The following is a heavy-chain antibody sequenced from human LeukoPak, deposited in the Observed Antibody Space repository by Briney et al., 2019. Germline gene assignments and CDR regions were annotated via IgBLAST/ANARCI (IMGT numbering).Heavy chain of an antibody. D-gene: IGHD3-10*01. J-gene: IGHJ5*02. V-gene: IGHV1-69*05. CDR3: ARVGGSGSQPDP. Sequence: SVKVSCKASGGTFSSYAISWVRQAPGQGLEWMGRIIPIFGTANYAQKFQGRVTITTDESTSTAYMELSSLRSEDTAEYYCARVGGSGSQPDPWGQGTLVTVSS. CDR2: IIPIFGTA. CDR1: GGTFSSYA.